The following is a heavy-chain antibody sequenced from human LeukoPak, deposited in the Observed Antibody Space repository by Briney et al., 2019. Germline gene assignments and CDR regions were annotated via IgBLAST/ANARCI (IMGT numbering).Heavy chain of an antibody. Sequence: KASETLSLTCSVSGGSISSNSYYWGWIRQPPGKGLEWIGTIYHSGSTYYNPSLKSRLTISVDTSKNQFSLRLSSVTAADTAVFYCARVPQMADFDYWGQGTLVTVSS. CDR3: ARVPQMADFDY. CDR2: IYHSGST. D-gene: IGHD5-24*01. V-gene: IGHV4-39*07. J-gene: IGHJ4*02. CDR1: GGSISSNSYY.